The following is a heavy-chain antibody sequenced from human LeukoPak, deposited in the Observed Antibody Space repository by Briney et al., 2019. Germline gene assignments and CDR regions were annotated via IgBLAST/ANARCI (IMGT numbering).Heavy chain of an antibody. D-gene: IGHD6-6*01. CDR1: GITFSNAW. Sequence: WGSLRLSCAASGITFSNAWMSWVRQAPGKGLEWVGRIKSKTDGGTIDYAAPVKGRFTILRDDSKITLYLQMNSLKIEDTAVYYCTTDRGITSRPVFDSWGQGTLVTVSS. V-gene: IGHV3-15*01. CDR3: TTDRGITSRPVFDS. J-gene: IGHJ4*02. CDR2: IKSKTDGGTI.